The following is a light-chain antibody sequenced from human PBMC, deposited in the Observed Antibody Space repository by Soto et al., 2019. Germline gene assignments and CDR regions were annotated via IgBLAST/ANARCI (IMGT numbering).Light chain of an antibody. CDR3: SSYTNINTRACV. V-gene: IGLV2-14*01. Sequence: QSVLTKPASVSGSPGQSITISCTGTSSDVGNYNYVSWYQQHPGKAPIIIVFDVSNRPSGVSNRFSGTKSGNTASLTISGLQAEHEAEYYCSSYTNINTRACVFGTGTKLTVL. CDR1: SSDVGNYNY. J-gene: IGLJ1*01. CDR2: DVS.